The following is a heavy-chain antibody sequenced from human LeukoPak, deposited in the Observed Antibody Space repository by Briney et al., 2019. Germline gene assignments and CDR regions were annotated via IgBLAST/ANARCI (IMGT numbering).Heavy chain of an antibody. CDR3: ARMSSTEIYYFYYMDV. V-gene: IGHV3-23*01. Sequence: PGGSLRLSCAASRFTFSNYAMNWVRQAPGKGLEWVSAISKSGFNKYYADSVKGRFTISRDNPKNTLYLQVDSLTAEDTAVHYCARMSSTEIYYFYYMDVWGKGTTVTVSS. D-gene: IGHD6-6*01. CDR2: ISKSGFNK. J-gene: IGHJ6*03. CDR1: RFTFSNYA.